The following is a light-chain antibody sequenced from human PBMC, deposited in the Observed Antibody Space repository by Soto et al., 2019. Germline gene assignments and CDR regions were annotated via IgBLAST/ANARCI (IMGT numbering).Light chain of an antibody. J-gene: IGKJ1*01. CDR3: QQYNNWPWT. CDR1: QSISGT. V-gene: IGKV3-15*01. Sequence: EIVLTQYTASLSLSPGERATLSCRASQSISGTLAWYQQKPGQAPRLLIYGASTRATSFPARFSGSGSGTDFTLTISSLQSEDFAVYYCQQYNNWPWTFGQGTKVDIK. CDR2: GAS.